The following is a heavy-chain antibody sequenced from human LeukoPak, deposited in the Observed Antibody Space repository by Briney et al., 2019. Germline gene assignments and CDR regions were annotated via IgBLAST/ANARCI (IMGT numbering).Heavy chain of an antibody. CDR2: ISYSGST. V-gene: IGHV4-31*03. CDR1: GGSISSDNYY. J-gene: IGHJ4*02. Sequence: PSQTLSLTCTVSGGSISSDNYYWSWIRQHPGKGLEWIGYISYSGSTDYNPSLKSRVSISTDTSKNQFSLKLNSVTAADTAVYYCATDNYGTFYYFASWGQGTLVTVSS. CDR3: ATDNYGTFYYFAS. D-gene: IGHD3-10*01.